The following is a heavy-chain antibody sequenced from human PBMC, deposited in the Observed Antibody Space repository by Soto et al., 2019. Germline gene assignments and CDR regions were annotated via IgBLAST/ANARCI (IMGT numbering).Heavy chain of an antibody. J-gene: IGHJ4*02. CDR3: ARGPHYRNLDY. CDR1: GFTVSSNY. Sequence: EVQLVESGGGLIQPGGSLRLSCAASGFTVSSNYMSWVRQAPGKGLEWVSVTYSGGTTYYADSVKGRFTISRDNSKNTLYLKMNSLRAEDTAVYYCARGPHYRNLDYWGQGTLVTVSS. CDR2: TYSGGTT. V-gene: IGHV3-53*01. D-gene: IGHD4-4*01.